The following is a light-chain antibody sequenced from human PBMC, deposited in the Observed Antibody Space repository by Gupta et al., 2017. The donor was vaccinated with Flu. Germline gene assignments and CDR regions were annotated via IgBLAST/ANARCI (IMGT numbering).Light chain of an antibody. CDR1: NIESRS. CDR3: QVWESSSVNPGV. J-gene: IGLJ1*01. V-gene: IGLV3-21*02. Sequence: SSLLSQSHSVSVAPRQTATITFDGDNIESRSIKWYQQKSGQTPDVVVYDKVHRPSGSPERFSGSDSGNTATLTISKVEAGEEAGYYCQVWESSSVNPGVVGPGTKSSVL. CDR2: DKV.